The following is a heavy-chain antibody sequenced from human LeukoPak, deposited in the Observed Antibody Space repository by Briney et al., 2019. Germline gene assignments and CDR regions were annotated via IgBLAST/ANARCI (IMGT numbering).Heavy chain of an antibody. D-gene: IGHD6-19*01. J-gene: IGHJ4*02. Sequence: SLRLSCAASGFTFDDYAMHWVLQAPGKGLEWVSGISWNSGSIGYADSVKGRFTISRDNAKNSLYLQMNSLRAEDMALYYCAKDRYSSGRSPAFDCWGQGTLVTVSS. CDR2: ISWNSGSI. V-gene: IGHV3-9*03. CDR1: GFTFDDYA. CDR3: AKDRYSSGRSPAFDC.